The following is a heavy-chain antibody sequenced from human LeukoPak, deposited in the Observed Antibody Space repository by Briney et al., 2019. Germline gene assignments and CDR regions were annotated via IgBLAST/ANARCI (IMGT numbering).Heavy chain of an antibody. D-gene: IGHD3-10*01. V-gene: IGHV1-69*04. CDR3: ARDSVDGSGTYYNDSPDY. CDR1: GGTFSSYA. J-gene: IGHJ4*02. Sequence: ASVKVSCKASGGTFSSYAISWVRQAPGQGLEWMGRIIPILGIANYAQKFQGRVTITADKSTSTAYMELSSLRSDDTAVYYCARDSVDGSGTYYNDSPDYWGQGTLVTVSS. CDR2: IIPILGIA.